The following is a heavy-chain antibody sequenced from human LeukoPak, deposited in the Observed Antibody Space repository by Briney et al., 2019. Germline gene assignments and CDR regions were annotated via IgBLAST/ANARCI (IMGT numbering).Heavy chain of an antibody. CDR3: ARWGGSGSYYNALNPSYDY. V-gene: IGHV1-69*01. Sequence: GSSVKVSCKASGGTFSSYAISWVRQAPGQGREWMGGIIPIFGTANYAQKFQGRVTITADESTSTAYMELSSLRSEDTAVYYCARWGGSGSYYNALNPSYDYWGQGTLVTVSS. CDR1: GGTFSSYA. J-gene: IGHJ4*02. D-gene: IGHD3-10*01. CDR2: IIPIFGTA.